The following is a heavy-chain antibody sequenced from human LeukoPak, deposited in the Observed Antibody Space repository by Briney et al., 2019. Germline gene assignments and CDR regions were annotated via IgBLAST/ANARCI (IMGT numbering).Heavy chain of an antibody. CDR3: TRGRIAAAGAIDY. Sequence: GASVKVSCKASGYTFTRYYMHWVRQAPGQGLEWMGIINPSGGGTSYAQKFQGRVTLTRDTSISTAYMEIHKLTSDDTAFYYCTRGRIAAAGAIDYWGQGARVSVSS. V-gene: IGHV1-46*01. CDR2: INPSGGGT. J-gene: IGHJ4*02. CDR1: GYTFTRYY. D-gene: IGHD6-13*01.